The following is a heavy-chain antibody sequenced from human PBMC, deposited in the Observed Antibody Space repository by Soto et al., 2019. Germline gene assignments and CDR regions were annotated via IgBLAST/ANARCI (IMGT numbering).Heavy chain of an antibody. CDR2: TYYRSKWYS. D-gene: IGHD2-21*02. CDR1: GDTVSSNSAA. CDR3: TAKSVARAIEY. V-gene: IGHV6-1*01. J-gene: IGHJ4*02. Sequence: SHTLSLTCVISGDTVSSNSAAWNWIMQSPSRGLEWLGRTYYRSKWYSGYAVSVKSRITVNPDTSKNQFSLQLNSVTPEDTAVHYCTAKSVARAIEYWCKGTPVQSPQ.